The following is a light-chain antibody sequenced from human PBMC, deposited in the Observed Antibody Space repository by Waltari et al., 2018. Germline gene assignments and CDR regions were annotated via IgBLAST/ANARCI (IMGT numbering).Light chain of an antibody. Sequence: IRMTQSPDSLAVSLGERATINCTASQSLFYISNNKNYLAWYPKKPGQPPKMLIYWASTRESGVPDRFSGSGFGTDFSLTISNLQAEDVAVYYCHQYYSDPPTTFGQGTKVEIK. CDR1: QSLFYISNNKNY. J-gene: IGKJ1*01. CDR2: WAS. CDR3: HQYYSDPPTT. V-gene: IGKV4-1*01.